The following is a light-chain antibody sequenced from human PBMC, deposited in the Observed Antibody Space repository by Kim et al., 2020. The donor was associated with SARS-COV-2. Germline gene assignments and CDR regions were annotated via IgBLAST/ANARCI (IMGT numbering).Light chain of an antibody. CDR3: QQRSDWHLT. CDR2: DAS. J-gene: IGKJ4*01. Sequence: LSPGERDTLSCRASQSISSYLAWYQQKPGQDPRLLIYDASSRATDIPARFSGSGSGTDFNLTISSLEPEDFAVYYCQQRSDWHLTFGGGTKVEIK. V-gene: IGKV3-11*01. CDR1: QSISSY.